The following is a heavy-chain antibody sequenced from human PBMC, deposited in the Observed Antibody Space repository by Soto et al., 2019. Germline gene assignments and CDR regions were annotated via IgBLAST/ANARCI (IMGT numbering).Heavy chain of an antibody. CDR3: AREGINNYNEYYFDS. CDR2: ISGSGNYT. V-gene: IGHV3-21*01. D-gene: IGHD4-4*01. J-gene: IGHJ4*02. CDR1: GFTFSSYS. Sequence: KPGGSLRLSCAASGFTFSSYSMNWVRQAPGKGLEWVSSISGSGNYTHYADFLRGRFTISRGNAKTSLYLQMNSLRAEDTAVYYCAREGINNYNEYYFDSWGQGTVVTVSS.